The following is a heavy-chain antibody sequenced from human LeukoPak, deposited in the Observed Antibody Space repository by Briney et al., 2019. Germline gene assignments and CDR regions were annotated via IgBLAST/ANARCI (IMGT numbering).Heavy chain of an antibody. CDR1: GFIFRNYG. J-gene: IGHJ4*02. V-gene: IGHV3-33*01. Sequence: PGGPLRLSCAASGFIFRNYGMHWVRQAPGKGLEWVAVIWSDGSNKDYGDSVKGRFTISKDDSKNTLFLQMNSLRAEDTALYYSARSGGGTYFDNWGQGTLVTVSS. D-gene: IGHD2-15*01. CDR2: IWSDGSNK. CDR3: ARSGGGTYFDN.